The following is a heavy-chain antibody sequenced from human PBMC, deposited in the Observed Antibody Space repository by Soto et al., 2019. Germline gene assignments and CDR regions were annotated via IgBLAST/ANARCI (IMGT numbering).Heavy chain of an antibody. CDR2: VYSGGST. Sequence: GGSLRLSCAASGFTVSSNYMSWVRQAPGKGLEWVSVVYSGGSTYYADSVKGRFTISRDNSKNTLYLQMNSLRAEDTAVYYCARYPSGRYTGDYSCQGTLVSVST. D-gene: IGHD1-26*01. V-gene: IGHV3-53*01. CDR3: ARYPSGRYTGDY. J-gene: IGHJ4*02. CDR1: GFTVSSNY.